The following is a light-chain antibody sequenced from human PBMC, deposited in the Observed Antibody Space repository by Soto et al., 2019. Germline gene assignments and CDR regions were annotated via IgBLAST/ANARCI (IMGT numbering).Light chain of an antibody. V-gene: IGKV1-39*01. CDR2: AAS. CDR1: QSISSY. J-gene: IGKJ5*01. CDR3: QQSYSTPIT. Sequence: DIQMTQCPSSLSASVGDRVTITCRASQSISSYLNWYQQKPGKAPKILIYAASSLQSGVPSRFSGSGSGTDFTLTISSLQPEDFETYYCQQSYSTPITFGQGTRLEN.